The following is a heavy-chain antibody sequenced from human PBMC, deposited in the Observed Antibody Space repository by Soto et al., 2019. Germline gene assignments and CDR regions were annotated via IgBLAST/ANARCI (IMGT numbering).Heavy chain of an antibody. CDR2: IYPGDSDT. CDR3: ARQRGGITIFGGTGGAFDI. V-gene: IGHV5-51*01. D-gene: IGHD3-3*01. J-gene: IGHJ3*02. Sequence: EVQLVQSGAEVKKPGESLKISCKGSGYSFTSYWIGWVRQMPGKGLEWMGIIYPGDSDTRYSPSFQGQVTISADKSISTTYLQWSSLKASDIAMYYCARQRGGITIFGGTGGAFDIWGQGTMVTLSS. CDR1: GYSFTSYW.